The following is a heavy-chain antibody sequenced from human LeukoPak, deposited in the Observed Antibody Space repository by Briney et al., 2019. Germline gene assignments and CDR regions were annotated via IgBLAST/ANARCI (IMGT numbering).Heavy chain of an antibody. CDR2: MNPNSGNT. J-gene: IGHJ4*02. CDR1: GYTFTSYD. V-gene: IGHV1-8*01. Sequence: ASVKVSCKASGYTFTSYDINWVRQATGQGLEWMGWMNPNSGNTGYAQKFQGRVTMTRNTSISAAYMELSSLRSEDTAVYYCARGVDYYDSSGYYYEYWGQGTLVTVSS. CDR3: ARGVDYYDSSGYYYEY. D-gene: IGHD3-22*01.